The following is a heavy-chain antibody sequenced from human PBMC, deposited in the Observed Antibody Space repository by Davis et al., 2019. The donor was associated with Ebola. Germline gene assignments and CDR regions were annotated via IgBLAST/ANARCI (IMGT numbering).Heavy chain of an antibody. D-gene: IGHD4-11*01. CDR3: ARTTVTTWDNWFDP. CDR2: IYYSGST. V-gene: IGHV4-59*08. J-gene: IGHJ5*02. Sequence: PSETLSLTCTVSGGSISSYYWSWIRQPPGKGLEWIGYIYYSGSTNYNPSLKSRVTISVDTSKNQFSLKLSSVTAADTAVYYCARTTVTTWDNWFDPWGQGTLVTVSS. CDR1: GGSISSYY.